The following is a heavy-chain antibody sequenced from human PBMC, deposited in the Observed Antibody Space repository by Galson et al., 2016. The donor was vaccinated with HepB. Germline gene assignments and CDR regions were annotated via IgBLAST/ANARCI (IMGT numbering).Heavy chain of an antibody. CDR2: INAGNGNT. V-gene: IGHV1-3*01. CDR1: GYTLTNFA. D-gene: IGHD3-10*01. Sequence: SVKVSCKASGYTLTNFAMHWVRQAPGQRLEWMGWINAGNGNTKYSQNFQGRVTFTRDTSASIAYMELSSLRSEDTAVYYCARGGILWLGRETRVKNLYFDYWGQGTLVTVSS. J-gene: IGHJ4*02. CDR3: ARGGILWLGRETRVKNLYFDY.